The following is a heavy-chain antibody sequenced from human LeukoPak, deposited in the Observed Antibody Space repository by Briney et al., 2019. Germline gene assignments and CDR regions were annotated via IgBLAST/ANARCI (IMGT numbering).Heavy chain of an antibody. CDR2: IYYSGST. Sequence: SQTLSLTCTVSGGSISSGGYYWSWIRQHPGKGLEWIGYIYYSGSTYYNPSLMSRVTISVDTSKNQFSLKLSSVTAADTAVYYCARVYSGYYYGAFDYWGQGTLVTVSS. V-gene: IGHV4-31*03. CDR3: ARVYSGYYYGAFDY. D-gene: IGHD3-22*01. CDR1: GGSISSGGYY. J-gene: IGHJ4*02.